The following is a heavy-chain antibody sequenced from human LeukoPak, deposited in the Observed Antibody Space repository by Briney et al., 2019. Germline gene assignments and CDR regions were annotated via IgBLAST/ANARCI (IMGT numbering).Heavy chain of an antibody. CDR2: ISSSSSYT. CDR3: ARRYGDYGTIDY. D-gene: IGHD4-17*01. J-gene: IGHJ4*02. Sequence: GGSLRLSCAASGFTFSDYYMSWIRQAPGKGLEWVSYISSSSSYTNYADSVKGRFTISRDNAKNSLYLQMNSLRAEDTAVYYCARRYGDYGTIDYWGQGTLVTVSS. V-gene: IGHV3-11*03. CDR1: GFTFSDYY.